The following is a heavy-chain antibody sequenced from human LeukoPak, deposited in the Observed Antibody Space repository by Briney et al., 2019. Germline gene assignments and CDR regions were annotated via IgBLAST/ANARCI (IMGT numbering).Heavy chain of an antibody. CDR2: IFHNGDT. CDR1: GGSISWGGSY. CDR3: ARDSRLASRTGTFDS. D-gene: IGHD1-7*01. Sequence: PSETLSLTCTISGGSISWGGSYWSWIRQPPGKGLEWLGYIFHNGDTYYNSSLKSRVSLSVDKANKKFSLRLTSVTAADTAVYFCARDSRLASRTGTFDSWGQGTLVIVSS. J-gene: IGHJ4*02. V-gene: IGHV4-30-2*01.